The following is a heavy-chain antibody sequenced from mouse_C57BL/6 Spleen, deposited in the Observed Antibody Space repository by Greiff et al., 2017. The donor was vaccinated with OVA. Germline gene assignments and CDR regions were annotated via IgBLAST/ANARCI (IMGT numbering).Heavy chain of an antibody. Sequence: QVQLQQSGAELVRPGTSVKVSCKASGYAFTNYLIEWVKQRPGQGLEWIGVINPGSGGTNYNEKFKGKATLTADKSSSTAYMQLSSLTSEDSAVYFCAKGSTGYFYAMDYWGQGTSVTVSS. CDR3: AKGSTGYFYAMDY. CDR1: GYAFTNYL. J-gene: IGHJ4*01. D-gene: IGHD2-1*01. V-gene: IGHV1-54*01. CDR2: INPGSGGT.